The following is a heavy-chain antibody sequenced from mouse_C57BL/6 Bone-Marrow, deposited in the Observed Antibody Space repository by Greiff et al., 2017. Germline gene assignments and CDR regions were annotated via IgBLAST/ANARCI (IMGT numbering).Heavy chain of an antibody. D-gene: IGHD2-3*01. J-gene: IGHJ4*01. Sequence: QVQLQQPGAELARPGASVKLSCKASGYTFTSYGISWVKQRTGQGLEWIGEIYPRSGNTYYNEKFKGKATLTADKSSSTAYMELRSLTSEDSAVYFCARDGYYFLDYAMDYWGQGTSVTVSS. CDR1: GYTFTSYG. CDR2: IYPRSGNT. CDR3: ARDGYYFLDYAMDY. V-gene: IGHV1-81*01.